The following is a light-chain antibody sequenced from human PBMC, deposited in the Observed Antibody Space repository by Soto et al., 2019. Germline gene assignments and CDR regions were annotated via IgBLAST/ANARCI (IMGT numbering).Light chain of an antibody. CDR2: EAS. CDR3: SLYTSSSKCV. CDR1: SSDVAGYHY. V-gene: IGLV2-14*01. J-gene: IGLJ1*01. Sequence: QSVLTQAASVTVSPGQTITISCTGTSSDVAGYHYVSWYQQHPGQAPQPLIYEASNRHSWAPNRFSGSNPGSKAALTLSGLQAEDEADYYCSLYTSSSKCVFGAGTKVTVL.